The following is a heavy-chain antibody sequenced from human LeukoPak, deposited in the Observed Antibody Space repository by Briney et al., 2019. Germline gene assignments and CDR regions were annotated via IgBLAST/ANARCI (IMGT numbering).Heavy chain of an antibody. CDR2: ISYDGSNK. D-gene: IGHD1-26*01. CDR1: GFTFSSYG. V-gene: IGHV3-30*18. CDR3: AKDRGPMRGSCMDV. J-gene: IGHJ6*02. Sequence: PGGSLRLSCAASGFTFSSYGMHWVRQAPGKGLERVAVISYDGSNKYYADSVKGRFTISRDNSKNTLYLQMNSLRAEDTAVYYCAKDRGPMRGSCMDVWGQGTTVTVSS.